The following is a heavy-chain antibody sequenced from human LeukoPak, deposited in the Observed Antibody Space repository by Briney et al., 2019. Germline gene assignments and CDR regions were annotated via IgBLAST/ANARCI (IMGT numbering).Heavy chain of an antibody. J-gene: IGHJ3*02. V-gene: IGHV3-11*04. Sequence: PGGSLRLSCAASGFTFSDYYMSWIRQAPGKGLEWVSYISSSGSTIYYADSVKGRFTISRDNAKNSLYLQMNSLRAEDTAVYYCASADFWSGYYSPDDAFDIWGQGTMVTVSS. D-gene: IGHD3-3*01. CDR2: ISSSGSTI. CDR1: GFTFSDYY. CDR3: ASADFWSGYYSPDDAFDI.